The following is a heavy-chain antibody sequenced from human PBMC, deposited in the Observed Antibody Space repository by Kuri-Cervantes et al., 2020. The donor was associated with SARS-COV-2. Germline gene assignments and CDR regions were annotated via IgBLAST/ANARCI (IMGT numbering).Heavy chain of an antibody. CDR1: GHSIKTPFF. V-gene: IGHV4-38-2*02. CDR2: ILHNGNT. CDR3: ARDPSRGVRWSGYPNYFDY. D-gene: IGHD3-3*01. J-gene: IGHJ4*02. Sequence: GSLRLSCTVSGHSIKTPFFWAWIRQSPGKGLEWMGSILHNGNTYYNPSLKSRVTISVDTSKNQFSLKLSSVTAADTAVYYCARDPSRGVRWSGYPNYFDYWGQGTLVTVSS.